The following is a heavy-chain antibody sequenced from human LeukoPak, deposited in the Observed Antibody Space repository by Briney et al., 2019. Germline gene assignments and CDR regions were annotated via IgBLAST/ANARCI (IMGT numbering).Heavy chain of an antibody. V-gene: IGHV3-30*18. Sequence: GGSLRLSCAASGFTFSSYGMHWVRQAPGKGLEWVAVISYDGSNKYYADSVKGRFTNSRDNSKNTLYLQMNSLRAEDTAVYYCANDHSSSGGSDYWGQGTLVTVSS. D-gene: IGHD6-13*01. CDR3: ANDHSSSGGSDY. J-gene: IGHJ4*02. CDR2: ISYDGSNK. CDR1: GFTFSSYG.